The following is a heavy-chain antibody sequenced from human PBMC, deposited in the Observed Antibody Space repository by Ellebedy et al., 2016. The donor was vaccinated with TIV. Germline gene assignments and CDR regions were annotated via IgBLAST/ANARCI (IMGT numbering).Heavy chain of an antibody. D-gene: IGHD3-16*01. CDR2: ITGSGSSA. CDR3: AKRSGEGLDY. J-gene: IGHJ4*02. CDR1: GFTFSSYA. V-gene: IGHV3-23*01. Sequence: GESLKISCAASGFTFSSYAMSWVRQAPAKGLECVSAITGSGSSAYYADSVKARVTSSRDNSKNIFHLQMRRLIAEDTSVYYCAKRSGEGLDYWGKGALVTVSS.